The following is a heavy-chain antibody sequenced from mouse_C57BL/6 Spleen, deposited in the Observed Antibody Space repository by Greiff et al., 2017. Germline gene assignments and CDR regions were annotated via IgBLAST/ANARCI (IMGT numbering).Heavy chain of an antibody. Sequence: VQGVESGAELVKPGASVKISCKASGYAFSSYWMNWVKQRPGKGLEWIGQIYPGDGDTNYNGKFKGKATLTADKSSSTAYMQLSSLTSEDSAVYFCARGDYDPSYYFGYWGQGTTLTVSS. CDR2: IYPGDGDT. J-gene: IGHJ2*01. D-gene: IGHD2-4*01. V-gene: IGHV1-80*01. CDR1: GYAFSSYW. CDR3: ARGDYDPSYYFGY.